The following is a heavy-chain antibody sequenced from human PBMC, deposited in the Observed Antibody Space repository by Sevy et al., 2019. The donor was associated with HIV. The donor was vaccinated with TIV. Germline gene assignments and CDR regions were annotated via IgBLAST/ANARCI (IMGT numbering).Heavy chain of an antibody. Sequence: GGSLRLSCAASGFTFSSYAMHWVRQAPGKGLEWVAVISYDGSNKYYADSVKGRFTISRDNSKNTLYLQMNSLRAEDTAVYYCARVKSGGRGATVIACYYYGMDVWGQGTTVTVSS. CDR3: ARVKSGGRGATVIACYYYGMDV. V-gene: IGHV3-30-3*01. CDR2: ISYDGSNK. J-gene: IGHJ6*02. CDR1: GFTFSSYA. D-gene: IGHD4-4*01.